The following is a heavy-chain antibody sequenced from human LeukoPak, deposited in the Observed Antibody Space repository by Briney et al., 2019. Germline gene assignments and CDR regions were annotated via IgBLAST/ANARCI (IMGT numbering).Heavy chain of an antibody. D-gene: IGHD2-15*01. J-gene: IGHJ4*01. V-gene: IGHV4-39*01. Sequence: PSETLSLTCTVSGGSISNNAYYWGWIRQPPGKGLEWIASIYYSGSTFYNPSLKSRVTISVDTSKNQFSLKLSSVTAADTAVYYCAKHRSGTYYSPNDYWGHGTLVAVSS. CDR2: IYYSGST. CDR1: GGSISNNAYY. CDR3: AKHRSGTYYSPNDY.